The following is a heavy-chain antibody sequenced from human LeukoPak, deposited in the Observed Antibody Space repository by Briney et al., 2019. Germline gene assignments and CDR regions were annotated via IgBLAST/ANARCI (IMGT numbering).Heavy chain of an antibody. D-gene: IGHD2-21*01. V-gene: IGHV4-34*01. Sequence: SETLSLTCAVYGGSFSGYYWSWIRQPPGKGLEWIGEINHSGSTNYNPSLKSRVTISVDTSKNQFSLKLSSVTAADTAVYYCARDSKGDYWGQGTLVTVSS. J-gene: IGHJ4*02. CDR3: ARDSKGDY. CDR1: GGSFSGYY. CDR2: INHSGST.